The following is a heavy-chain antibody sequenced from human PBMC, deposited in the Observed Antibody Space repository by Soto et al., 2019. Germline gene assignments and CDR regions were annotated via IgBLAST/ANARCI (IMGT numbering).Heavy chain of an antibody. CDR3: ARARHYYGSGSRSYYYTHV. D-gene: IGHD3-10*01. J-gene: IGHJ6*03. Sequence: SETLSLTCAVSSGSISSSNWWSWVRQPPGKGLEWIGEIYHSGSTNYNPSLKSRVTISVDKSKNQFSLKLSSVTAADTAVYYCARARHYYGSGSRSYYYTHVWGK. CDR2: IYHSGST. CDR1: SGSISSSNW. V-gene: IGHV4-4*02.